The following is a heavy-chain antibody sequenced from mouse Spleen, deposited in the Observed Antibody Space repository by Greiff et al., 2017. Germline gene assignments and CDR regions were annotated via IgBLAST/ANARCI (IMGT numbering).Heavy chain of an antibody. Sequence: QVQLKESGAELVRPGTSVKISCKASGYAFTNYWLGWVKQRPGHGLEWIGDIYPGSGNTYYNEKFKGKATLTADKSSSTAYMQLSSLTSEDSAVYFCARERGYDGYYVYFDYWGQGTTLTVSS. J-gene: IGHJ2*01. V-gene: IGHV1-63*01. CDR1: GYAFTNYW. CDR3: ARERGYDGYYVYFDY. D-gene: IGHD2-3*01. CDR2: IYPGSGNT.